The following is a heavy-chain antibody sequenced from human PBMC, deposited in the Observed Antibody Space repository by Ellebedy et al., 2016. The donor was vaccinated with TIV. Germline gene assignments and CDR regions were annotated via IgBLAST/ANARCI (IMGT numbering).Heavy chain of an antibody. D-gene: IGHD1-26*01. CDR2: INSDGSST. CDR1: GIIFSSYW. V-gene: IGHV3-74*03. CDR3: ATERSGSYYNY. J-gene: IGHJ4*02. Sequence: GESLKISCDASGIIFSSYWMHWVRQAPGKGLLWVSRINSDGSSTTYAASVKGRFTISRDNAKNSVYRQMNSRRLEDKTVDYCATERSGSYYNYWGQGTLVTVSS.